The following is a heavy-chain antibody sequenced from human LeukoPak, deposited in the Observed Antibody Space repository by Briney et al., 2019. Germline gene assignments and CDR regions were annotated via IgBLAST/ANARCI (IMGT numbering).Heavy chain of an antibody. CDR2: IYYSGST. J-gene: IGHJ5*02. D-gene: IGHD4-17*01. Sequence: SETLSLTCTVPGGSISSSSYYWGWIRQPPGKGLEWIGSIYYSGSTYYNPSLKSRVTISVDTSKNQFSLKLSSVTAADTAVYYCARDGTVTRGDWFDPWGQGALVTVSS. V-gene: IGHV4-39*01. CDR3: ARDGTVTRGDWFDP. CDR1: GGSISSSSYY.